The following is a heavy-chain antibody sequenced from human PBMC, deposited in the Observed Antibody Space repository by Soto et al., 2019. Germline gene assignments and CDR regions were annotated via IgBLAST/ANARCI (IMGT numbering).Heavy chain of an antibody. D-gene: IGHD4-17*01. CDR1: GFTFSSYS. CDR2: ISSSSSTI. J-gene: IGHJ4*02. V-gene: IGHV3-48*01. Sequence: GGSLRLSCAASGFTFSSYSMNWVRQAPGKGLEWVSYISSSSSTIYYADSVKGRFTISRDNAKNSLYLQMNSLRAEDTAVYYCARRSAPIYGPGYFDYWGQGTLVTVSS. CDR3: ARRSAPIYGPGYFDY.